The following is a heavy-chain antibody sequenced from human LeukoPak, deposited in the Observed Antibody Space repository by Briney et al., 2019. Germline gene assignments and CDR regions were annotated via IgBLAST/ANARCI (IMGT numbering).Heavy chain of an antibody. D-gene: IGHD6-19*01. Sequence: SETLSLTCTVSGGSISNYYWSWIRQPPGKGLEWIGYIYYSGGTNYNPSLNSRVTISVDTSKNHFSLKLSSVTAADTAVYYCARGVSYSSGWYYFDLWGQGTLVTVSS. J-gene: IGHJ4*02. V-gene: IGHV4-59*08. CDR1: GGSISNYY. CDR3: ARGVSYSSGWYYFDL. CDR2: IYYSGGT.